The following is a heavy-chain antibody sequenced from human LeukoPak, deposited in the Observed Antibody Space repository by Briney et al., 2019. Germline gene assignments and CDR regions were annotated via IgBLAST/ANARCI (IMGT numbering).Heavy chain of an antibody. CDR3: ASEYKYDSSGANAFDI. Sequence: VASVKVSCKASEYTYTSYYMHWVRQAPGQGLEWMGIIYPSGGSTSYAQKFQGRVTMTRDMSTSTVYMELSSLRSADTAVYYCASEYKYDSSGANAFDIWGQGTMVTVSS. CDR2: IYPSGGST. J-gene: IGHJ3*02. CDR1: EYTYTSYY. V-gene: IGHV1-46*01. D-gene: IGHD3-22*01.